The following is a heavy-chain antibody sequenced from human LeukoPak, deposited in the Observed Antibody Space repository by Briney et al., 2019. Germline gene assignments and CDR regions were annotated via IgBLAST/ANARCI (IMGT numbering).Heavy chain of an antibody. V-gene: IGHV1-69*10. CDR2: IIPILGIA. Sequence: ASVKVSCKASGGTFSSYAISWVRQAPGQGLEWMGRIIPILGIANYAQKFQGRVTITADESTSTAYMELSSLRSEDTAVYYCARSGCSSTSCYTKGDFDYWGQGTLVTVSS. CDR1: GGTFSSYA. J-gene: IGHJ4*02. CDR3: ARSGCSSTSCYTKGDFDY. D-gene: IGHD2-2*02.